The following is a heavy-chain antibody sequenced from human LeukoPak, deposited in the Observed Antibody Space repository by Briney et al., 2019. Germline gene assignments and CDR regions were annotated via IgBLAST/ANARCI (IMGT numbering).Heavy chain of an antibody. CDR3: ASSPSYSSSWYALDS. J-gene: IGHJ4*02. V-gene: IGHV3-13*01. CDR1: GFTFSSYD. Sequence: GGSLRLSCAASGFTFSSYDMHWVRQATGKGLGWVSAIGTTGDTYYSHSVRGRFTISRENAKNSLFLQMNSLRAGDTAVYFCASSPSYSSSWYALDSWGQGTLVTVSS. CDR2: IGTTGDT. D-gene: IGHD6-13*01.